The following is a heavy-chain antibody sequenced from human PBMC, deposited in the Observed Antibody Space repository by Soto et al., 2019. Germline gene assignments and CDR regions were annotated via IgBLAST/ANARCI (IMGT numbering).Heavy chain of an antibody. V-gene: IGHV3-53*01. CDR1: GFTVSSNY. J-gene: IGHJ4*01. CDR3: ASPPRAYCGGACYPQRDY. D-gene: IGHD2-21*02. CDR2: IYSGGIT. Sequence: SLRLSCAASGFTVSSNYMSWVRQAPGKWLEWVSVIYSGGITYYADSVKGRFTISRDNSKNTLYLQMNSLRAEDTAVYYCASPPRAYCGGACYPQRDYWGKGTLVTVSS.